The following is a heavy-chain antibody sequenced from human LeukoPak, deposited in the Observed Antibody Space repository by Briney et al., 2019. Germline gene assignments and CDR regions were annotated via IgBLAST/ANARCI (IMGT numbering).Heavy chain of an antibody. J-gene: IGHJ5*02. CDR1: GGSISSGDYY. CDR3: ASRLLHNWFDP. CDR2: IYYSGST. Sequence: PSETLSLTCTVSGGSISSGDYYWSWIRQPPGKGLEWIGYIYYSGSTYYNPSLKSRVTISVDTSKNQFSLKLSPVTAADTAVYYCASRLLHNWFDPWGQGTLVTVSS. D-gene: IGHD2/OR15-2a*01. V-gene: IGHV4-30-4*01.